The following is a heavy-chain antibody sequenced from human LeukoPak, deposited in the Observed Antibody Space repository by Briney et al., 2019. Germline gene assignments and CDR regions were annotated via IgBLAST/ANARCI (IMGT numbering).Heavy chain of an antibody. J-gene: IGHJ4*02. V-gene: IGHV3-49*04. CDR3: TRDYEVALDY. CDR2: IRSKAYGGTT. CDR1: GFTFGDYA. Sequence: GGSLRLSCTASGFTFGDYAMSWVRQAPGKGLEWVGFIRSKAYGGTTEYAASVKGRFTISRDDSKSIAYLQMNSRKTEDTAVYYCTRDYEVALDYWGEGTLVTDSS. D-gene: IGHD5-12*01.